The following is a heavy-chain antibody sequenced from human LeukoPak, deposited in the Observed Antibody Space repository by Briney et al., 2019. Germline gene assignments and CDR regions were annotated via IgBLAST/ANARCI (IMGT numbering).Heavy chain of an antibody. CDR2: THYTGST. V-gene: IGHV4-59*08. Sequence: SETLSLTCSVSGDSINNYYWTWIRQPPGKELEWIGYTHYTGSTKSNPSLKSRVTTSVDTSKSQFSLKLSSVTAADTAVYYCAKWSSTLKAFDFWGQGILVIVSS. CDR3: AKWSSTLKAFDF. D-gene: IGHD2-8*01. CDR1: GDSINNYY. J-gene: IGHJ4*02.